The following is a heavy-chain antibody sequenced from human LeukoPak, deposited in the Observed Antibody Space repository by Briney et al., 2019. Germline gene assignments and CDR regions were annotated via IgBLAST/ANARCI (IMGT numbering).Heavy chain of an antibody. CDR2: INHSGST. CDR3: ARDHSYSSSWPNSYYYMDV. V-gene: IGHV4-34*01. CDR1: GGSFSGYY. Sequence: PSETLSLTCAVYGGSFSGYYWSWIRQPPGKGLEGIGEINHSGSTNYNPSLKSRVTISVDTSKNQFSLKLSSVTAADTAVYYCARDHSYSSSWPNSYYYMDVWGKRTTVTVSS. D-gene: IGHD6-13*01. J-gene: IGHJ6*03.